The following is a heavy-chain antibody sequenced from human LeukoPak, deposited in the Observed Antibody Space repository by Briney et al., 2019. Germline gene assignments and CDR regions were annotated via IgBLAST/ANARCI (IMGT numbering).Heavy chain of an antibody. CDR2: ISSSSSYI. Sequence: GGSLRLSCAASGFTFSSYSMNWVRQAPGKGLDWVSSISSSSSYIYYADSVKGRFTISRDNAKNSLYLQMNSLRAEDTAVYYCARACSGGSCYPAGDYYYYGMDVWGKGTTVTVSS. D-gene: IGHD2-15*01. J-gene: IGHJ6*04. V-gene: IGHV3-21*01. CDR1: GFTFSSYS. CDR3: ARACSGGSCYPAGDYYYYGMDV.